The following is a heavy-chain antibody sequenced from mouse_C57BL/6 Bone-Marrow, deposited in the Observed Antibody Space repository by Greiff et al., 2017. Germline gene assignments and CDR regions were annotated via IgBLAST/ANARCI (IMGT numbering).Heavy chain of an antibody. J-gene: IGHJ2*01. D-gene: IGHD2-3*01. Sequence: EVKLVESGGGLVKPGGSLKLSCAASGFTFSDYGMHWVRQAPEKGLEWVAYISSGSSTIYYADTVKGRFTISRNNAKNTLFLQMTSLRSEDTAMYYCARAGRWSYFDYWGQGTTLTVSS. CDR1: GFTFSDYG. V-gene: IGHV5-17*01. CDR2: ISSGSSTI. CDR3: ARAGRWSYFDY.